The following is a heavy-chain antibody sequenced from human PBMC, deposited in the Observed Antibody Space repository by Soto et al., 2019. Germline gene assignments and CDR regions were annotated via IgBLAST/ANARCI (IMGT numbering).Heavy chain of an antibody. V-gene: IGHV3-74*01. CDR1: GFTFSSYW. CDR3: GRDAFGRGLDY. CDR2: TDSDGSFT. D-gene: IGHD3-16*01. Sequence: EVQLVESGGGLVQPGGSLRLSCVASGFTFSSYWMHWVRRTPGQGLVWVSHTDSDGSFTTYADSVKGRFTISRDKAKSTLVLTMTSLRAGDTAVYYCGRDAFGRGLDYWGLGTLVTVSS. J-gene: IGHJ4*02.